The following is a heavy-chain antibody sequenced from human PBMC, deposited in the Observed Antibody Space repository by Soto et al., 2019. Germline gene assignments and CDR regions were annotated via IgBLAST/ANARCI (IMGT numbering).Heavy chain of an antibody. CDR1: GFTFSSYA. V-gene: IGHV3-30-3*01. J-gene: IGHJ4*02. CDR2: ISYDGSNK. D-gene: IGHD1-26*01. CDR3: AGAYSGSILRPSDY. Sequence: GESLKISCAASGFTFSSYAMHWVRQAPGKGLEWVAVISYDGSNKYYADSVKGRFTISRDNSKNTLYLQMNSLRAEDTAVYYCAGAYSGSILRPSDYWGQGTLVTVSS.